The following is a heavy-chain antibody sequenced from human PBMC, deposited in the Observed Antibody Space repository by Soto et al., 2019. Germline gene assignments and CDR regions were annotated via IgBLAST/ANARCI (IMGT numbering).Heavy chain of an antibody. D-gene: IGHD2-15*01. V-gene: IGHV4-39*02. J-gene: IGHJ3*01. Sequence: QLHLQESGPGLVKPSETLSLTCGVSGASISNSDYYWVWIRQPPGQGLEWIATVHFRGKTSYNVSLKTRLTISLDPSKNLFSLRLTSLTAADTAVYYCATEAAHHDAFDVWGRGTRVTVSS. CDR2: VHFRGKT. CDR1: GASISNSDYY. CDR3: ATEAAHHDAFDV.